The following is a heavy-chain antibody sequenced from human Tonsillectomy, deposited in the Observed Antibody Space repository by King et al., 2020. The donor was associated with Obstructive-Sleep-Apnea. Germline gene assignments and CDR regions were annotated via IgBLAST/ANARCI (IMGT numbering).Heavy chain of an antibody. Sequence: VQLVESGGGLVQPGGSLRLSCAASGFTVSSNYMSWVRQAPGKGLEWVSVIYIGGSTYYADSVKGRFTISRDNSKNTLYLQMNSLRAEDTAVYYCAREVVVVVAALSYYYYGMDVWGQGTTVTVSS. D-gene: IGHD2-15*01. CDR1: GFTVSSNY. J-gene: IGHJ6*02. CDR2: IYIGGST. CDR3: AREVVVVVAALSYYYYGMDV. V-gene: IGHV3-66*01.